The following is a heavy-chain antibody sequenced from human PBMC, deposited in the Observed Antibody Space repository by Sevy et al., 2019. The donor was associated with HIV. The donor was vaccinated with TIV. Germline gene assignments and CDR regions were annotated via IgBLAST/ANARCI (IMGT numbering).Heavy chain of an antibody. CDR2: ISYDGSNK. J-gene: IGHJ6*02. V-gene: IGHV3-30-3*01. CDR3: ARDMMSPRVGYDFWSGYLNRRAGHGMDV. Sequence: GGSLRLSCAASGFTFSSYAMHWVRLAPGKGLEWVAVISYDGSNKYYADSVKGRFTISRDNSKNTLYLQMNSLRAEDTAVYYCARDMMSPRVGYDFWSGYLNRRAGHGMDVWGQGTTVTVSS. CDR1: GFTFSSYA. D-gene: IGHD3-3*01.